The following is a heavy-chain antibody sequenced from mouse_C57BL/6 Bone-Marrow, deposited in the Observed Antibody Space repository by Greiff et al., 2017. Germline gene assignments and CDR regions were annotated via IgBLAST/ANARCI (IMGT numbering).Heavy chain of an antibody. Sequence: QVQLKESGSELRSPGSSVKLSCKDFDSEVFPIAYMSWVRQKPGHGFEWIGGILPSIGRTIYGEKFEDKATLDADTLSNTAYLELNSLTSEDSAIYYCARDSGSSHGGYFDVWGTGTTVTVSS. CDR3: ARDSGSSHGGYFDV. CDR2: ILPSIGRT. D-gene: IGHD1-1*01. CDR1: DSEVFPIAY. J-gene: IGHJ1*03. V-gene: IGHV15-2*01.